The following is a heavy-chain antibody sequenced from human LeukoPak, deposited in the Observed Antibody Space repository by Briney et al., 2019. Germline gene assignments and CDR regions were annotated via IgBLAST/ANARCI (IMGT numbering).Heavy chain of an antibody. Sequence: PSETLSLTCTVSGGSISSYCWSWIQQPPGKGLEWIGYIYYSGSTNYNPSLKSRVTISVDTSKNQFSLKLSSVTAADTAVYYCARGHSGTFDYWGQGTLVTVSS. J-gene: IGHJ4*02. D-gene: IGHD2-15*01. CDR1: GGSISSYC. CDR3: ARGHSGTFDY. CDR2: IYYSGST. V-gene: IGHV4-59*01.